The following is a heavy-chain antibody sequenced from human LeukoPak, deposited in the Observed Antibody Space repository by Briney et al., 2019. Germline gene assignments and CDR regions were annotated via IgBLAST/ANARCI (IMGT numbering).Heavy chain of an antibody. CDR1: GFTFSSYA. Sequence: GGSLRLSCAASGFTFSSYAMHWVRQAPGKGLEWVAVISYDGSNKYYADSVKGRFTISGDNSKNTLYLQMNSLRAEDTAVYYCARDQIGPYYYDSSGYNWFDSWGQGTLVTVSS. CDR3: ARDQIGPYYYDSSGYNWFDS. J-gene: IGHJ5*01. V-gene: IGHV3-30-3*01. D-gene: IGHD3-22*01. CDR2: ISYDGSNK.